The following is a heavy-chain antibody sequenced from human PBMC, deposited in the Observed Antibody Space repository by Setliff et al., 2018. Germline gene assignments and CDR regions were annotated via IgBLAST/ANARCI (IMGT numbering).Heavy chain of an antibody. J-gene: IGHJ5*02. CDR3: ARRTFGSGRFDP. CDR1: GDSISSGSDY. Sequence: SETLSLTCTVSGDSISSGSDYWSWIRQPAGKGLEWIGQIHTSGSTNYSPSLKSRVTISIDTSKNQFSLKLNSVTATDTALYYCARRTFGSGRFDPWGQGTLVTVSS. CDR2: IHTSGST. V-gene: IGHV4-61*09. D-gene: IGHD3-16*01.